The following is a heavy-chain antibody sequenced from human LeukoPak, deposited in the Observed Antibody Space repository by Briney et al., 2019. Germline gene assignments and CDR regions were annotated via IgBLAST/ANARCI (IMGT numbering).Heavy chain of an antibody. CDR2: INPNSGGT. V-gene: IGHV1-2*02. CDR1: GYQFTAYY. Sequence: GASVKVSCKASGYQFTAYYMHWVRQAPGQGLEWMGWINPNSGGTNYAQKFQGRVTMTRDTSISTAYMELSRLRSDDTAVYYCGRGLDRYQPLQAWGQGTLVTVSS. D-gene: IGHD2-2*01. CDR3: GRGLDRYQPLQA. J-gene: IGHJ5*02.